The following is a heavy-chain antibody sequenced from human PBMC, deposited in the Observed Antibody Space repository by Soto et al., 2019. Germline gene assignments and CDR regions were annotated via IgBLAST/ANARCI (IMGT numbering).Heavy chain of an antibody. Sequence: QVQLVESGGGVVQPGSSLRLSCAASGFSFSNYDMHWVRQAPGKGLEWVALIWYDGSDKNYVDSVKGRFTISRDNSKSTLYLQMNSLRVEYTAAYYCATRPGYNYDYWGQGTLVTVSS. D-gene: IGHD5-12*01. CDR3: ATRPGYNYDY. CDR2: IWYDGSDK. V-gene: IGHV3-33*01. J-gene: IGHJ4*02. CDR1: GFSFSNYD.